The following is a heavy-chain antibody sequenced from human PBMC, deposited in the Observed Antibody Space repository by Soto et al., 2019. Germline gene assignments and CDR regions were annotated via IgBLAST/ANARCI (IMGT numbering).Heavy chain of an antibody. Sequence: GASVKVSCKASGYTFTGYYMHWVRQAPGQGLEWTGWINPNSGGTNYAQKFQGWVTMTRDTSISTAYMELSRLRSDDTAVYYCARLDGDYDFDYWGQGTLVTVSS. CDR1: GYTFTGYY. CDR3: ARLDGDYDFDY. D-gene: IGHD4-17*01. V-gene: IGHV1-2*04. J-gene: IGHJ4*02. CDR2: INPNSGGT.